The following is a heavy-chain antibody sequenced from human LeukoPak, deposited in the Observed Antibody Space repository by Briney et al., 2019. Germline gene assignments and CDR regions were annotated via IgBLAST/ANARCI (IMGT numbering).Heavy chain of an antibody. D-gene: IGHD3-10*01. Sequence: ASVRVSCKASGYIFSNYGITWVRQAPGQGLEWMGWISTDNANTNYAQNLQGRVTMTTDTSTSTVYMELRNLRSDDTAIYYCARDQRFGELTYFDYWGQGTLVTVSS. V-gene: IGHV1-18*01. CDR1: GYIFSNYG. J-gene: IGHJ4*02. CDR2: ISTDNANT. CDR3: ARDQRFGELTYFDY.